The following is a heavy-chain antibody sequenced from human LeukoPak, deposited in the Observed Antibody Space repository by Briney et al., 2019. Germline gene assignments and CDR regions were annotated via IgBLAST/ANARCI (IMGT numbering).Heavy chain of an antibody. CDR1: GGSISSYY. D-gene: IGHD2-2*01. CDR3: ARSGLSCSSTSCYGFDAFDI. CDR2: IYYSGST. Sequence: PSETLSLTCTVSGGSISSYYWSWIRQPPGKGLEWIGYIYYSGSTNYNPSLKSRVTISVDTSKNQFSLKLSSVTAADTAVYYCARSGLSCSSTSCYGFDAFDIWGQGTMVTVSS. J-gene: IGHJ3*02. V-gene: IGHV4-59*12.